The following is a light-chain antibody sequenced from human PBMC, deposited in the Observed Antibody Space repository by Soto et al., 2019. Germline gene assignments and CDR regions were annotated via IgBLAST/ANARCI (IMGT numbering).Light chain of an antibody. CDR1: QSLLHSNGYNY. J-gene: IGKJ3*01. CDR2: AGS. Sequence: EIVMTQSPLSLPVTPGEPASISCTSSQSLLHSNGYNYLDWYLQKPGQSPQLLFYAGSNRASGVPDRFSGRCSGTDCTLKISRVAADDVAVYSGMQALHAPLTCGPGTKVDIK. V-gene: IGKV2-28*01. CDR3: MQALHAPLT.